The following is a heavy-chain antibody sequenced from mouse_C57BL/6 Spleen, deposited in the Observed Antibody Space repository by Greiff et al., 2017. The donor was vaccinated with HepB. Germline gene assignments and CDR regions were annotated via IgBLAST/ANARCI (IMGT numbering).Heavy chain of an antibody. CDR3: AREGIYYYGREY. CDR1: GYAFSSSW. V-gene: IGHV1-82*01. Sequence: VQLQQSGPELVKPGASVKISCKASGYAFSSSWMNWVKQRPGKGLEWIGRIYPGDGDTNYNGKFKGKATLTADKSSSTAYMQLSSLTSEDSAVYFCAREGIYYYGREYWGQGTSVTVSS. J-gene: IGHJ4*01. CDR2: IYPGDGDT.